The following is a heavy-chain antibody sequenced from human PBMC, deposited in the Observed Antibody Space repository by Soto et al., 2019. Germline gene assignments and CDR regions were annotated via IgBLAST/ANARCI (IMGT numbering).Heavy chain of an antibody. CDR1: GGTFSSYA. J-gene: IGHJ4*02. D-gene: IGHD2-2*01. V-gene: IGHV1-69*01. CDR3: ASSSNRIVVVPEH. CDR2: IIPIVGTA. Sequence: QVQLVQSGAEVKKPGSSVKVSCKASGGTFSSYAISWVRQAPGQGLEGMGGIIPIVGTANYAQKFQGRVTITADESTSTAYMELISLRSEDTAVYYCASSSNRIVVVPEHWGQGTLVTVSS.